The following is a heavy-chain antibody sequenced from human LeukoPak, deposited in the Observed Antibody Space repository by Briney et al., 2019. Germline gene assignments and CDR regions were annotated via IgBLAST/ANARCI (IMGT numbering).Heavy chain of an antibody. CDR3: ARSPHYYDSSGYYYFDY. D-gene: IGHD3-22*01. V-gene: IGHV1-69*05. Sequence: ASVEVSCKASGGTFSSYAISWVRQAPGQGLEWMGGITPIFGTANYAQKFQGRVTITTDESTSTAYMELSSLRSEDTAVYYCARSPHYYDSSGYYYFDYWGQGTLVTVSS. J-gene: IGHJ4*02. CDR2: ITPIFGTA. CDR1: GGTFSSYA.